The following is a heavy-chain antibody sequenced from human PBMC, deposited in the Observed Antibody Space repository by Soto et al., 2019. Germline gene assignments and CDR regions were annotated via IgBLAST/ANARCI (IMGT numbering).Heavy chain of an antibody. CDR3: ARPHYDILTGPPVY. V-gene: IGHV1-2*02. J-gene: IGHJ4*02. D-gene: IGHD3-9*01. CDR1: GYTFTGYY. CDR2: INPNSGTT. Sequence: GASVKVSCKASGYTFTGYYMHWVRQAPGQGLEWMGWINPNSGTTGYAQKFQGRVTITADASTSTAYMELSSLRSEDTAVYYCARPHYDILTGPPVYWGQGTLVTVSS.